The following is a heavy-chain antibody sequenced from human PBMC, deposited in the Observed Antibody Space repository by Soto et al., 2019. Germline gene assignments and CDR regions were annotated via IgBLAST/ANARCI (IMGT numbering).Heavy chain of an antibody. J-gene: IGHJ4*02. CDR3: AVLSTYSGYGSWGY. V-gene: IGHV1-2*02. Sequence: ASVKVSCKASGYTFTGYYMHWVRQAPGQGLEWMGWINPNSGGTNYAQKFQGRVTMTRDTSISTAYMELSRLRSDDTAVYYCAVLSTYSGYGSWGYWGQGTLVTVSS. CDR2: INPNSGGT. CDR1: GYTFTGYY. D-gene: IGHD5-12*01.